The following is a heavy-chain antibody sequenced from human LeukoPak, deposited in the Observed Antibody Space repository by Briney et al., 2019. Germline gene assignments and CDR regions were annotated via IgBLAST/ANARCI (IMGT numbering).Heavy chain of an antibody. V-gene: IGHV4-59*01. D-gene: IGHD2/OR15-2a*01. Sequence: PSETLSLTCSVSGASMNSSHWAWLRQTPGGGLEWLGFISYAGVPLYNPPLLSRLTITEDTSKNQFSLRLTSVTSADTAVYFCARLRTLRAQEFDPWGQGTLVTVSS. CDR3: ARLRTLRAQEFDP. CDR2: ISYAGVP. CDR1: GASMNSSH. J-gene: IGHJ5*02.